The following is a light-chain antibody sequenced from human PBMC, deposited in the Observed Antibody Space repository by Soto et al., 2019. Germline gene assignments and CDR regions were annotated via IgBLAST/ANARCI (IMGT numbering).Light chain of an antibody. J-gene: IGKJ1*01. Sequence: EIVLTQSPDTLSLSPGERATLSCRASPSVSSYLAWYQQKPGQAPRLLIYDASNRATGIPARFSGSGSGTDVTLTISSLEPEDFAVYYCQQRSNWPPWTFGQGTKVEIK. CDR1: PSVSSY. CDR2: DAS. CDR3: QQRSNWPPWT. V-gene: IGKV3-11*01.